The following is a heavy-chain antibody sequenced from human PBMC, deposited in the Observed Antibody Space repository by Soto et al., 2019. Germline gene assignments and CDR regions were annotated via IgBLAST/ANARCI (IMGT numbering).Heavy chain of an antibody. CDR2: IYPGDSDT. CDR1: GYSFTSYW. Sequence: GESLKISCKGSGYSFTSYWIGWVRQMPGKGLEWMGIIYPGDSDTRYSPSFQGQVTISADKSISTAYLQWSSLKASDTAMYYCARHPYSSGWSLCHNWFDPWGQGTLVTVSS. CDR3: ARHPYSSGWSLCHNWFDP. J-gene: IGHJ5*02. V-gene: IGHV5-51*01. D-gene: IGHD6-19*01.